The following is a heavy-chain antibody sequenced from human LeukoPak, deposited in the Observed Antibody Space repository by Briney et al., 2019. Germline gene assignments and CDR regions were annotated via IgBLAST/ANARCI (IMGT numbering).Heavy chain of an antibody. V-gene: IGHV4-38-2*02. J-gene: IGHJ6*03. CDR1: GYSISSGYY. D-gene: IGHD6-25*01. CDR3: ARGSVRRDYNYYYMDV. Sequence: SETLSLTCTVSGYSISSGYYWGWIRQPPGKGLEWIGSIYHSGRTYFNPSLKSRVTISVDTSKNQFSLKLNSVTAADTAVYYCARGSVRRDYNYYYMDVWGKGTTVTVSS. CDR2: IYHSGRT.